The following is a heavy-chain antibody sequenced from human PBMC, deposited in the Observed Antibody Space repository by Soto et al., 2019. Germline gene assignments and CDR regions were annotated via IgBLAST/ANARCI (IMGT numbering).Heavy chain of an antibody. Sequence: EVQLVESGGGLVQPGGSLRLSCATSGFTVSSKYMSWVRQAPGKGLEWASVMYSGGGTFYADSVKGRFTISRDNSKNTLYLQMNSLRAEDTAVYYCASYECSGGSCYLGTQFAYWGRGTQVTVSS. CDR2: MYSGGGT. CDR3: ASYECSGGSCYLGTQFAY. J-gene: IGHJ4*02. CDR1: GFTVSSKY. V-gene: IGHV3-66*01. D-gene: IGHD2-15*01.